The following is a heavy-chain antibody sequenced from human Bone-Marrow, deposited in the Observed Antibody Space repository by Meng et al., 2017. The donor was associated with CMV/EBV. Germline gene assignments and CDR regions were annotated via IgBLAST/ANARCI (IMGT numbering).Heavy chain of an antibody. CDR3: ARCSYYYYGMDV. CDR1: GGSFSGYY. D-gene: IGHD2-15*01. J-gene: IGHJ6*02. Sequence: SETLSLTCAVHGGSFSGYYWSWIRQPPGKGLEWIGEINHSGSTNYNPSLKSRVTISVDTSKNQFSLKLSSVTAADTAVYYCARCSYYYYGMDVWGQGTTVTVSS. CDR2: INHSGST. V-gene: IGHV4-34*01.